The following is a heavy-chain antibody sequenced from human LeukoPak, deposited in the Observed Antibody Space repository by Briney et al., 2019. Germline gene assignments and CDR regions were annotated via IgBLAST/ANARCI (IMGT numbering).Heavy chain of an antibody. J-gene: IGHJ4*02. CDR3: AKATSLLRFGELYT. D-gene: IGHD3-10*01. CDR2: IKQDGSEK. V-gene: IGHV3-7*03. CDR1: GFTFSSYW. Sequence: PTGGSLRLSCAASGFTFSSYWMSWVRQAPGKGLEWVANIKQDGSEKYYVDSVKGRFTIPRDNSKNTLYLQMNSLRAEDTAVYYCAKATSLLRFGELYTWGQGTLVTVSS.